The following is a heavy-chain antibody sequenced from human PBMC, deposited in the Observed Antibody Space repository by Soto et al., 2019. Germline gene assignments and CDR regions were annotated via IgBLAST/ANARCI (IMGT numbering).Heavy chain of an antibody. V-gene: IGHV3-23*01. Sequence: EVHLLESGGDLVLPGGSLRLSCAASGFAFNDFAMNWVRQAPGKGPWWLSTISGSGDKTFHSDSVKGRFNISRDNSNNKMFLQMNSLRAEDTAIYYCAKGASHAPFEKWGRGTLVTVSS. CDR1: GFAFNDFA. J-gene: IGHJ4*02. CDR2: ISGSGDKT. CDR3: AKGASHAPFEK.